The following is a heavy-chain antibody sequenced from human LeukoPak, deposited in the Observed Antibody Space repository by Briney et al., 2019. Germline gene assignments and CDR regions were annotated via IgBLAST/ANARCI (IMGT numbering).Heavy chain of an antibody. CDR1: GGSISSYY. Sequence: PSETLSLTCTVSGGSISSYYWSWIRQPPGKGLEWIGYIYYSGSTNYNPSLKSRVTMSVDTSKNQFSLKLSSVTAADTAVYYCARVAATFSDAFDIWGQGTMVTVPS. J-gene: IGHJ3*02. V-gene: IGHV4-59*12. D-gene: IGHD2-15*01. CDR2: IYYSGST. CDR3: ARVAATFSDAFDI.